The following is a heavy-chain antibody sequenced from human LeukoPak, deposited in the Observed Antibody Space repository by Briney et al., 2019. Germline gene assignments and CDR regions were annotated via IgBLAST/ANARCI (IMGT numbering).Heavy chain of an antibody. J-gene: IGHJ4*02. CDR1: GYTFTSYG. V-gene: IGHV1-69*13. CDR3: ARQTAARRDY. Sequence: SVKVSCKASGYTFTSYGISWVRQAPGQGLEWMGGIIPIFGTANYAQKFQGRVTITADESTSTAYMELSSLRSEDTAVYYCARQTAARRDYWGQGTLVTVSS. CDR2: IIPIFGTA. D-gene: IGHD6-13*01.